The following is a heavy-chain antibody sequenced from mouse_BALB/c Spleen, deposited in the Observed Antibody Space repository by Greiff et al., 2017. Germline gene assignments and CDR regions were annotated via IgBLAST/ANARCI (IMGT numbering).Heavy chain of an antibody. V-gene: IGHV3-2*02. CDR3: ASPRGFAY. J-gene: IGHJ3*01. Sequence: EVKLMESGPGLVKPSQSLSLTCTVTGYSITSDYAWNWIRQFPGNKLEWMGYISYSGSTSYNPSLKSRISITRDTSKNQFFLQLNSVTTEDTATYYCASPRGFAYWGQGTLVTVSA. CDR1: GYSITSDYA. CDR2: ISYSGST.